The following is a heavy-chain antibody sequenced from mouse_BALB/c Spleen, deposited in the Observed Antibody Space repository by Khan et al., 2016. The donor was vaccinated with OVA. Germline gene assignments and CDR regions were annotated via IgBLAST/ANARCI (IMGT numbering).Heavy chain of an antibody. CDR2: INPHIGET. Sequence: VQLQQSGPELVKPGASVKISCKASGYSFTGYFMNWVKQGHGKSLEWIGRINPHIGETFYNPKFKDKATLTADESSSTAHIELRSLASEDSAVYYCARIYYSDFDYWGQGTTLTVSS. V-gene: IGHV1-20*02. CDR1: GYSFTGYF. CDR3: ARIYYSDFDY. J-gene: IGHJ2*01. D-gene: IGHD2-12*01.